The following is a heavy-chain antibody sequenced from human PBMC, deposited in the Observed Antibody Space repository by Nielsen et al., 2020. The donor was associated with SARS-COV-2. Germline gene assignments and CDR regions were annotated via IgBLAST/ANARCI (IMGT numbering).Heavy chain of an antibody. CDR2: IYHSGST. CDR3: ARGVTVVTPGDYYYYGMDV. J-gene: IGHJ6*02. D-gene: IGHD4-23*01. V-gene: IGHV4-4*02. Sequence: WIRQPPGKGLEWIGEIYHSGSTNYNPSLKSRVTISVDKSKNQFSLKLSSVTAADTAVYYCARGVTVVTPGDYYYYGMDVWGQGTTVTVSS.